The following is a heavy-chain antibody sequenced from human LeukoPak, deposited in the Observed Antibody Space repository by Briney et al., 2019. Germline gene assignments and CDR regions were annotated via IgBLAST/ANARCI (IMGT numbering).Heavy chain of an antibody. CDR1: GFSFGSYG. J-gene: IGHJ6*03. V-gene: IGHV3-48*04. CDR3: ARDEEGAIVTLYYYYYYMDV. CDR2: ISGNGGTT. Sequence: PGESLRLSCAASGFSFGSYGLSWVRQAPGKGPQWVSYISGNGGTTHYADSVEGRFTISRDNAKNSLYLQMSSLRAEDTAVYYCARDEEGAIVTLYYYYYYMDVWGKGTTVTVSS. D-gene: IGHD4-11*01.